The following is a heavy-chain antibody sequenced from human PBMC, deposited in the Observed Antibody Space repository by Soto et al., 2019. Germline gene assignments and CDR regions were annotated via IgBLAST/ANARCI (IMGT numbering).Heavy chain of an antibody. V-gene: IGHV1-69*08. CDR3: AREEYYYGSGAFFDY. D-gene: IGHD3-10*01. CDR2: IIPILGIA. CDR1: GGTFSSYT. Sequence: QVQLVQSGAEVKKPGSSVKVSCKASGGTFSSYTISWVRQAPGQGLEWMGRIIPILGIANYAQKFQGRVMITADKSTSTAYMELSSLRSEATAVYYCAREEYYYGSGAFFDYWGQGTLVTVSS. J-gene: IGHJ4*02.